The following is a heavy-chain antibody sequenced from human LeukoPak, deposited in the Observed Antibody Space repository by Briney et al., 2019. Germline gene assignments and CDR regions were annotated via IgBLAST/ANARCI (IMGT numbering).Heavy chain of an antibody. D-gene: IGHD4-17*01. J-gene: IGHJ4*02. Sequence: GGSLRLSCAASGFTFSSYSMNWVRQAPGKGLEWVSSISSSSSYIYYADSVKGRFTISRDNAKNSLYPQMNSLRAEDTAVYYCAKRRLDYGDSHLDYWGQGTLVTVSS. CDR2: ISSSSSYI. CDR1: GFTFSSYS. CDR3: AKRRLDYGDSHLDY. V-gene: IGHV3-21*01.